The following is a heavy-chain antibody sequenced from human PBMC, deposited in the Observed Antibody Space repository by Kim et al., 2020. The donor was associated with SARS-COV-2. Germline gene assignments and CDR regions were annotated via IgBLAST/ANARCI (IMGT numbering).Heavy chain of an antibody. CDR1: GFTFSDYY. D-gene: IGHD1-1*01. CDR2: ISSSGSTI. Sequence: GGSLRLSCAASGFTFSDYYMSWIRQAPGKGLEWVSYISSSGSTIYYADSVKGRFTISRDNAKNSLYLQMNSLRAEDTAVYYCARDLLPGTTSDAFDIWGQGTMVTVSS. V-gene: IGHV3-11*04. J-gene: IGHJ3*02. CDR3: ARDLLPGTTSDAFDI.